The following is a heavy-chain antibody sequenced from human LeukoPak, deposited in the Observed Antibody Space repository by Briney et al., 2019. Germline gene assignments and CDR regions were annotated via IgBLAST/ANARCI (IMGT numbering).Heavy chain of an antibody. CDR2: IYPGDSDT. J-gene: IGHJ6*04. V-gene: IGHV5-51*01. CDR3: ARGSTEYYGMDV. Sequence: MGIIYPGDSDTRYSPSFQGQVTISADKSISTAYLQWSSLKASDTAMYYCARGSTEYYGMDVWGKGTTVTVSS.